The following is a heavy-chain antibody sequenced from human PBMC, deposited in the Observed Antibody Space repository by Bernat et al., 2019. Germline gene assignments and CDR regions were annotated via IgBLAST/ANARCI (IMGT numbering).Heavy chain of an antibody. CDR3: ARGGDGSGSYFWFDP. Sequence: QVQLQESGPGLVKPSETLSLTCTVSGGSISSYYWSWIRQPPGKGLEWIGYIYYSGSPNYNPAHKSRVTISVDTSKTQFSMKLSSVAAADTAVYSCARGGDGSGSYFWFDPWGQGTLVTVSS. CDR2: IYYSGSP. D-gene: IGHD3-10*01. V-gene: IGHV4-59*08. CDR1: GGSISSYY. J-gene: IGHJ5*02.